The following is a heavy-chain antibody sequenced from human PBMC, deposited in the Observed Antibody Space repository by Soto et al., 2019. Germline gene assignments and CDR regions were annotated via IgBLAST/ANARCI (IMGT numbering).Heavy chain of an antibody. CDR1: GFTFSSYS. CDR3: AKSDWFDP. J-gene: IGHJ5*02. Sequence: PGGSLRLSCAASGFTFSSYSMNWVRQAPGKGLEWVSSISSSSSYIYYADSVKGRFTISRDNAKNTLYLQMNNLRAEDTAVYYCAKSDWFDPWGQGTLVTVSS. V-gene: IGHV3-21*01. CDR2: ISSSSSYI.